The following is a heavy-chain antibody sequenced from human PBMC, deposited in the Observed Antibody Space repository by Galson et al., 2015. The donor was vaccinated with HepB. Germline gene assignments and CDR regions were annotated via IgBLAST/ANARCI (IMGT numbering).Heavy chain of an antibody. Sequence: SETLSLTCAVYGGSFSDYYWTWIRQPPGKGLEWIGDINHSGSTYYNPSLKSRVTISVDTSKNQFSLKLSSVTAADTAVYHCARHIRPYYYYGMDVWGQGTTVTVSS. CDR1: GGSFSDYY. J-gene: IGHJ6*02. V-gene: IGHV4-34*01. CDR3: ARHIRPYYYYGMDV. CDR2: INHSGST. D-gene: IGHD2-21*01.